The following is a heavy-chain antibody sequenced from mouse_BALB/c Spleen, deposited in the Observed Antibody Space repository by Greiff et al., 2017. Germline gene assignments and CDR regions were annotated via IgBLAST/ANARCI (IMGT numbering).Heavy chain of an antibody. CDR2: IWSGGST. D-gene: IGHD3-3*01. V-gene: IGHV2-2*02. CDR3: ARNRGWDWFAY. CDR1: GFSLTSYG. Sequence: VMLVESGPGLVQPSQSLSITCTVSGFSLTSYGVHWVRQSPGKGLEWLGVIWSGGSTDYNAAFISRLSISKDNSKSQVFFKMNSLQANDTAIYYCARNRGWDWFAYWGQGTLVTVSA. J-gene: IGHJ3*01.